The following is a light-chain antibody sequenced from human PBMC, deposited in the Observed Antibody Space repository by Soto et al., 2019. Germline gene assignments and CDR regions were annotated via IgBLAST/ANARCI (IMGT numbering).Light chain of an antibody. CDR3: HQSSTTPPS. CDR2: TAS. CDR1: QRISSY. J-gene: IGKJ2*03. V-gene: IGKV1-39*01. Sequence: DIQMTQSPSSLSASVGDRVTITCRASQRISSYLNWYQQKPGKAPKLLIYTASSLQSGVPSRFSGSVSGTDFTLTIGSLQPEDFATYYCHQSSTTPPSFGQGTKLELK.